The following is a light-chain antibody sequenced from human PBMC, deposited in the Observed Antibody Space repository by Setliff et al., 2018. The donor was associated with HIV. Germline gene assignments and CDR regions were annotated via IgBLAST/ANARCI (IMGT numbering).Light chain of an antibody. CDR3: SSYAITNTLP. Sequence: QSVLTQPASVSGSPGQSITISCTGTSRDVGGYNYVSWYQQHPGKAPKLIIYEVRNRPSGVSNRFSGSKSGNTASLTISRLQAEDEADYYCSSYAITNTLPFGTGTKVTV. J-gene: IGLJ1*01. V-gene: IGLV2-14*01. CDR1: SRDVGGYNY. CDR2: EVR.